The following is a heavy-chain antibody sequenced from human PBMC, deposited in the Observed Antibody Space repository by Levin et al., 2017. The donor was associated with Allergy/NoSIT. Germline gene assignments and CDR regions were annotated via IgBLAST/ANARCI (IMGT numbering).Heavy chain of an antibody. V-gene: IGHV3-7*04. CDR2: IKQDGSEK. Sequence: GESLKISCAASGFTFSSYWMSWVRQAPGKGLEWVANIKQDGSEKYYVDSVKGRFTISRDNAKNSLYLQMNSLRAEDTAVYYCARDSLGVDYWGQGTLVTVSS. D-gene: IGHD2-15*01. J-gene: IGHJ4*02. CDR1: GFTFSSYW. CDR3: ARDSLGVDY.